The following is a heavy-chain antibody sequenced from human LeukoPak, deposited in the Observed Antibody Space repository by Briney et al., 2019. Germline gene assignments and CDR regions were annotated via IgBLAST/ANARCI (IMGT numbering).Heavy chain of an antibody. CDR1: GGSIRNYY. CDR2: IFYSGST. D-gene: IGHD5-18*01. V-gene: IGHV4-59*01. Sequence: SETLSLTCTVSGGSIRNYYWSWIRQPPGKGLEWIGYIFYSGSTNYNPSLRSRVTISVDMSKNQFSLKLISVTAADTAVYYCARYNYGRLDYWGQGTLVTVSS. CDR3: ARYNYGRLDY. J-gene: IGHJ4*02.